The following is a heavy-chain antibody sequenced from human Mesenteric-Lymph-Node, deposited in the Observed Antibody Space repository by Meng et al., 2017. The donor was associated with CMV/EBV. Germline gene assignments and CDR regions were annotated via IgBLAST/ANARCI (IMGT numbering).Heavy chain of an antibody. CDR3: ARFSATGAYYYGMDV. Sequence: SETLSLTCTVSGGSISSYYWSWIRQPPGKGLEWIGYIYYSGSTNYNPSLKSRVTISVDTSKNQFSLKLYSVSAADTAVYYCARFSATGAYYYGMDVWGQGTTVTVSS. CDR1: GGSISSYY. V-gene: IGHV4-59*01. CDR2: IYYSGST. J-gene: IGHJ6*02. D-gene: IGHD3-10*01.